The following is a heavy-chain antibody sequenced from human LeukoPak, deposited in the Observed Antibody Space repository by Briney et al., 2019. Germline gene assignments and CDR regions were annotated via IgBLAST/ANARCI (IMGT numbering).Heavy chain of an antibody. CDR3: ARLSSGWYDYYYYMDV. Sequence: PSETLSLTCTVSGGSISSYYWSWIRQPPGKGLEWIGYIYYSGSTNYNPSLKSRVTISVDTSKNQFSLKLSSVTAADTAVYYCARLSSGWYDYYYYMDVWGKGTTVTVSS. D-gene: IGHD6-19*01. CDR1: GGSISSYY. V-gene: IGHV4-59*08. J-gene: IGHJ6*03. CDR2: IYYSGST.